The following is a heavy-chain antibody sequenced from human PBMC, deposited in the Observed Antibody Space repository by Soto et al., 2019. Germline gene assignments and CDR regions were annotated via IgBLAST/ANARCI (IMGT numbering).Heavy chain of an antibody. CDR1: GFTFSGYG. D-gene: IGHD4-4*01. Sequence: EVQLLESGGGLVQPGGSLRLSCEASGFTFSGYGMSWVRQAPGEGLEWVSAISPSGDSTYYADSVKGRFTIFRDDSKDTLYLEMNSLTAEDTALYYCAKGRKETLTSGIFYRWGQGTLVIVSS. CDR2: ISPSGDST. J-gene: IGHJ5*02. CDR3: AKGRKETLTSGIFYR. V-gene: IGHV3-23*01.